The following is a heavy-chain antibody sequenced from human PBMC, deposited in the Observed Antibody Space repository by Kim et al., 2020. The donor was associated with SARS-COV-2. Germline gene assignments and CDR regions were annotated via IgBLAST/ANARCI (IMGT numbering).Heavy chain of an antibody. CDR3: ARGNSYVWGSYRFITPNWFDP. CDR2: INHSGST. V-gene: IGHV4-34*01. D-gene: IGHD3-16*02. J-gene: IGHJ5*02. CDR1: GGSFSGYY. Sequence: SETLSLTCAVYGGSFSGYYWSWIRQPPGKGLEWIGEINHSGSTNYNPSLKSRVTISVDTSKNQFSLKLSSVTAADTAVYYCARGNSYVWGSYRFITPNWFDPWGQGTLVTVSS.